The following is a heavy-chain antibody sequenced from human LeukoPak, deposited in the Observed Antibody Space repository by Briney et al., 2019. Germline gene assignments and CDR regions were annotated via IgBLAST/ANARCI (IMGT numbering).Heavy chain of an antibody. CDR1: GGSISSYY. J-gene: IGHJ3*02. V-gene: IGHV4-59*12. Sequence: SETLSLTYTVSGGSISSYYWSWIRQPPGKGLEWIGYIYYSGSTNYNPSLKSRVTISVDTSKNQFSLKLSSVTAADTAVYYCARRSDYGDYRKDAFDIWGQGTMVTVSS. D-gene: IGHD4-17*01. CDR3: ARRSDYGDYRKDAFDI. CDR2: IYYSGST.